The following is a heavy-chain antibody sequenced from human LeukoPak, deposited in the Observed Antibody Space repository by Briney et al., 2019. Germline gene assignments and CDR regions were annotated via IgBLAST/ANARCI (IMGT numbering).Heavy chain of an antibody. CDR3: ARWAESSGYYYIDY. J-gene: IGHJ4*02. CDR2: IKQDGSEK. V-gene: IGHV3-7*04. CDR1: GXTFNYHW. D-gene: IGHD3-22*01. Sequence: GGSLRLSCAASGXTFNYHWVTWVRQGPGKGLEWVANIKQDGSEKYYVDSVKGRFTISRDNAKNSLYLQMNSLRAEDTAVYYCARWAESSGYYYIDYWGQGTLVTVSS.